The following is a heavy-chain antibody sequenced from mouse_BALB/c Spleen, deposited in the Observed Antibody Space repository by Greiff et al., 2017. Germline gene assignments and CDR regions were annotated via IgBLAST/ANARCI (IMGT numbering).Heavy chain of an antibody. CDR1: GYTFTSYY. J-gene: IGHJ3*01. CDR2: INPSNGGT. V-gene: IGHV1S81*02. CDR3: TRYGGNYAWFAY. D-gene: IGHD1-1*02. Sequence: VQLQQSGAELVKPGASVKLSCKASGYTFTSYYMYWVKQRPGQGLEWIGEINPSNGGTNFNEKFKSKATLTVDKSSSTAYMQLSSLTSEDSAVYYCTRYGGNYAWFAYWGQGTLVTVSA.